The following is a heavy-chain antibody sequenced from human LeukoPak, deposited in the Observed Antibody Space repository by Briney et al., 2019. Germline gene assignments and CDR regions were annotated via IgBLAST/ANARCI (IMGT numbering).Heavy chain of an antibody. CDR3: ARVGCSSTSCYFPDDY. V-gene: IGHV1-18*01. J-gene: IGHJ4*02. CDR2: ISAYNGNT. CDR1: GYTFTSYG. Sequence: GASVKVSCKASGYTFTSYGISWVRQAPGQGLEWMGWISAYNGNTNYAQKLQGRVTMTTDTSTSTAYMELRSLRSDDTAVYYCARVGCSSTSCYFPDDYWGQGTLVTVSS. D-gene: IGHD2-2*01.